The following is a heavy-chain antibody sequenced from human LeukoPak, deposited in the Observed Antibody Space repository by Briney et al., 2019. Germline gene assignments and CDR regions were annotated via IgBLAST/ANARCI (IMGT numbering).Heavy chain of an antibody. CDR3: ARDRLRFGELLAWFDP. V-gene: IGHV4-4*07. CDR1: GGSISSYY. D-gene: IGHD3-10*01. J-gene: IGHJ5*02. CDR2: IYTSGST. Sequence: SETLSLTCTVSGGSISSYYWSWIRQPAGKGLEWIGRIYTSGSTNYNPSLKSRVTISVDTSKNQFSLKLSSVTAADTAVYYCARDRLRFGELLAWFDPWGQGTLVTVSS.